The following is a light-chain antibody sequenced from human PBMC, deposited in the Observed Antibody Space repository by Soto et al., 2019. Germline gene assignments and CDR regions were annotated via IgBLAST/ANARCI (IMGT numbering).Light chain of an antibody. V-gene: IGLV2-14*03. Sequence: QSVLTQPASVSGSPGQSITISCTGTSSDIGGYNYVSWYQQLPGKVPKLIIYDVSNRPSGVSARFSGSKSGNAASLTISGLQAEDEADYYCSSYTSTSTLYVFGNGTKLTVL. CDR1: SSDIGGYNY. CDR3: SSYTSTSTLYV. J-gene: IGLJ1*01. CDR2: DVS.